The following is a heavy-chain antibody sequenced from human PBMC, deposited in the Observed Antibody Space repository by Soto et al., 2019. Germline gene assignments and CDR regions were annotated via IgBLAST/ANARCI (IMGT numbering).Heavy chain of an antibody. CDR1: GFTFSSYA. Sequence: GGSLRLSCVASGFTFSSYAMSWVRQAPGKGLEWVSAISGSGGSTYYADSVKGRFTISRDNSKNTLYLQMNSLRAEDTAVYYCAKTYYYDSSGYYDDYWGQGTLVTVSS. V-gene: IGHV3-23*01. CDR2: ISGSGGST. CDR3: AKTYYYDSSGYYDDY. J-gene: IGHJ4*02. D-gene: IGHD3-22*01.